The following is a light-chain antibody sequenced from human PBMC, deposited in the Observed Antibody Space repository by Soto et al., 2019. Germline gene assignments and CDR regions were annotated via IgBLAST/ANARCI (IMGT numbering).Light chain of an antibody. V-gene: IGLV2-23*01. J-gene: IGLJ7*01. CDR3: CSYAGTSAPAV. CDR2: EGT. CDR1: SSDAGSYNL. Sequence: QSALTQPASVSGSPGQSITISCTGTSSDAGSYNLVSWYQQHPGKAPKLMIYEGTKRPSGVSNRFSASKSANTASLTISGLQAEDEADYFCCSYAGTSAPAVFGGGTQLTVL.